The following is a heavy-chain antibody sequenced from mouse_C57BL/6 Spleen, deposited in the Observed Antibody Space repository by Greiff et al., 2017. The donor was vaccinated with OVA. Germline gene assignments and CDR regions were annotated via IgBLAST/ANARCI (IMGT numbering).Heavy chain of an antibody. V-gene: IGHV5-4*01. J-gene: IGHJ4*01. D-gene: IGHD1-1*01. CDR3: ARDNGSPLYAMDY. Sequence: EVQRVESGGGLVKPGGSLKLSCAASGFTFSSYAMPWVRQTPEKRLEWVATISDGGSYTYYPDNVKGRFTISRDNAKNNLYLQMSHLKSEDTAMYYCARDNGSPLYAMDYWGQGTSVTVSS. CDR2: ISDGGSYT. CDR1: GFTFSSYA.